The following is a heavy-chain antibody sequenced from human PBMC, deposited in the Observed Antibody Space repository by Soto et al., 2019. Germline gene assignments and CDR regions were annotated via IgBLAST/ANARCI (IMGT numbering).Heavy chain of an antibody. CDR2: IYYSGST. J-gene: IGHJ6*02. CDR1: GGSISSSSYY. Sequence: SETLSLTCTVSGGSISSSSYYWGWIRQPPGKGLEWIGSIYYSGSTYYNPSLKSRVTISVDTSKNQFSLKLSSVTAADTAVYYCARVYCSXTSCPAPGAYYYYYGMDVWGQGTTVTVS. CDR3: ARVYCSXTSCPAPGAYYYYYGMDV. V-gene: IGHV4-39*01. D-gene: IGHD2-2*01.